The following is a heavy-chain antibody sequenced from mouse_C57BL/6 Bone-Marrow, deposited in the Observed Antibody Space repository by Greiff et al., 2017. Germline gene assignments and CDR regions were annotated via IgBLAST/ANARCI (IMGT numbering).Heavy chain of an antibody. J-gene: IGHJ3*01. Sequence: VQLQQSGPGLVKPSQSLSLTCSVTGYSITSGYYWNWIRQFPGNKLEWMGYISYDGSNNYNPSLNNRISITRDTSKNQFFLKLNSVTTEDTATYYCARDRGFAYWGQGTLVTVSA. V-gene: IGHV3-6*01. CDR1: GYSITSGYY. CDR2: ISYDGSN. CDR3: ARDRGFAY.